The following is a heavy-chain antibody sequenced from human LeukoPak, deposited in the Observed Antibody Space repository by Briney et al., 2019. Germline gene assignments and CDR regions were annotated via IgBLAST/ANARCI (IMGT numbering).Heavy chain of an antibody. J-gene: IGHJ3*01. CDR1: GFDFSSYT. V-gene: IGHV3-21*01. CDR3: ARPQWVDWLFDAFDL. Sequence: GDSLRLSCAASGFDFSSYTMNWVRQAPGQGLEWVASITSDSGDTNFADSLKARLTISRDNAKNSLYLQISSLRIEDTAVYYCARPQWVDWLFDAFDLWGQGTSVTVSS. CDR2: ITSDSGDT. D-gene: IGHD3/OR15-3a*01.